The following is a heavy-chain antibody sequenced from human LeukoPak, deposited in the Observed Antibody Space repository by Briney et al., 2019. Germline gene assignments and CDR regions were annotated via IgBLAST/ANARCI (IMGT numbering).Heavy chain of an antibody. CDR1: GGSISSGGYS. CDR2: IYHSGST. J-gene: IGHJ4*02. D-gene: IGHD5-12*01. Sequence: PSETLSLTCAVSGGSISSGGYSWSWIRQPPGEGLEWIGYIYHSGSTSFNPSLKSRVTISVDRSNNQFSLKLSSVTAADTAVYYCARGDFSGYDYFDYWDQGTLVTVSS. V-gene: IGHV4-30-2*01. CDR3: ARGDFSGYDYFDY.